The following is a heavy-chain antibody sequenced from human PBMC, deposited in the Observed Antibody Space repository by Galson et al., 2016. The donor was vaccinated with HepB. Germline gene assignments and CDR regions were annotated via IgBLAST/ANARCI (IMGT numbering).Heavy chain of an antibody. V-gene: IGHV1-3*01. CDR3: ARGVGYCGGNCYGWYFDL. CDR2: INGGDGDT. CDR1: GYIFTNYA. Sequence: SVKVSCKASGYIFTNYAIHWVRQAPGQRLEWMGWINGGDGDTKYSQNFQGRVTITRDTSASTSYMELSSLRFEDTAVFYCARGVGYCGGNCYGWYFDLWGRGTLVTVSS. J-gene: IGHJ2*01. D-gene: IGHD2-21*02.